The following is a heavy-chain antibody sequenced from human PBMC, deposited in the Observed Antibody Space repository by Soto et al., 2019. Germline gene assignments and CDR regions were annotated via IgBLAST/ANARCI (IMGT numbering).Heavy chain of an antibody. J-gene: IGHJ6*02. CDR3: TTNRNDETHYYYSGMHV. CDR2: IKSKTDGGTT. V-gene: IGHV3-15*01. Sequence: GGSLRLSCAASGFTFSNAWMSWVRQAPGKGLEWVGRIKSKTDGGTTDYAAPVKGRFTISRDDSKNTLYLQMNSLKTEDTAVYYCTTNRNDETHYYYSGMHVWGQGTPVTVSS. CDR1: GFTFSNAW. D-gene: IGHD1-1*01.